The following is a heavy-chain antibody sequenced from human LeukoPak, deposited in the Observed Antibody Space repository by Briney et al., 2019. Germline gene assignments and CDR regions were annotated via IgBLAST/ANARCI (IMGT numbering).Heavy chain of an antibody. D-gene: IGHD2-2*01. V-gene: IGHV3-23*01. CDR3: AKEYCSSTSCYEGPFDY. CDR1: GFTFSSYA. J-gene: IGHJ4*02. Sequence: GGSLRLSCAASGFTFSSYAMSWVRQAPGKGLEWVSAISGSGGSTYYADSVKGRFTISRDNSKNTLYLQMNSLRAEDTAVYYCAKEYCSSTSCYEGPFDYWGQGTLVTVSS. CDR2: ISGSGGST.